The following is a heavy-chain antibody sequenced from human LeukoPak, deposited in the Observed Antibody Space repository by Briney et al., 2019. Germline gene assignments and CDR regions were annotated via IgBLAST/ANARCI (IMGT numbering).Heavy chain of an antibody. CDR1: GFTLSTYG. Sequence: PGGSLRLSCAASGFTLSTYGTHWVRQAPGKGLEWVAVLGSDGRTTYYADSVKGRFTISRDTSKNTMYLQMNSLRAEDTAVYYCAELGITMIGGVWGKGTTVTISS. D-gene: IGHD3-10*02. CDR3: AELGITMIGGV. J-gene: IGHJ6*04. CDR2: LGSDGRTT. V-gene: IGHV3-33*08.